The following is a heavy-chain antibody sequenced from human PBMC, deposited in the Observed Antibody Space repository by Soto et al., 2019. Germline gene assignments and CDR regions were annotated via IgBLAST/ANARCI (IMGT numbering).Heavy chain of an antibody. CDR3: ARDYMVRGVMRWFDP. J-gene: IGHJ5*02. CDR1: GGSISSSNW. D-gene: IGHD3-10*01. V-gene: IGHV4-4*02. CDR2: IYHSGST. Sequence: QVQLQESGPGLVKHSGTLSLTCAVSGGSISSSNWWSWVRQPPGKWLEWIGEIYHSGSTNYNPSLKSRVTISVDKSKNQVSLKMSPVTASDPAVYYCARDYMVRGVMRWFDPWGQGTLVTVSS.